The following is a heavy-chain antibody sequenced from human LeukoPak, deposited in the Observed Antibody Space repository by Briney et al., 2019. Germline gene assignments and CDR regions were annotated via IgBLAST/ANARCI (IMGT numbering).Heavy chain of an antibody. CDR3: ARHGQNGDYPLDY. CDR1: GGSISNYY. V-gene: IGHV4-59*08. D-gene: IGHD4-17*01. Sequence: PSETLSLTYTVTGGSISNYYWSWIRQPPGKGLEWTAYISYSGTTNYNPSLKSRVTISVDTSKNQFSLKLRSVTAADTAIYYCARHGQNGDYPLDYWGQGTLVTVPS. CDR2: ISYSGTT. J-gene: IGHJ4*02.